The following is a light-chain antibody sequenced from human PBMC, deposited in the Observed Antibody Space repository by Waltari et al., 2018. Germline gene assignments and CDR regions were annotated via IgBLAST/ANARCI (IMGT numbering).Light chain of an antibody. CDR3: ATWDDSLNGVV. Sequence: QSVLTQPPSASGTPGQRVTISCSGSSSNIGSNTVNWYQQLPGTAPKLLFYNNNQRPSGVPDRFSASKSGTSASLAISGLQSEDEADYYCATWDDSLNGVVFGRGTKLTVL. CDR2: NNN. V-gene: IGLV1-44*01. CDR1: SSNIGSNT. J-gene: IGLJ2*01.